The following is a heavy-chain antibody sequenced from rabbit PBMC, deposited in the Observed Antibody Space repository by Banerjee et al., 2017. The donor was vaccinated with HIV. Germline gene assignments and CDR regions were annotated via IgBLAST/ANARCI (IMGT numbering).Heavy chain of an antibody. D-gene: IGHD7-1*01. CDR3: ARELADYTGYNYATRLDL. Sequence: QSLEESGGDLVKPGASLTLTCTASGFSFSSYWMCWVRQAPGKGLEWIGCISTGDGSTYYASWVNGRFSISKASSTTVTLQMTSLTAADTATYFCARELADYTGYNYATRLDLWGPGTLVTVS. CDR1: GFSFSSYW. J-gene: IGHJ3*01. V-gene: IGHV1S40*01. CDR2: ISTGDGST.